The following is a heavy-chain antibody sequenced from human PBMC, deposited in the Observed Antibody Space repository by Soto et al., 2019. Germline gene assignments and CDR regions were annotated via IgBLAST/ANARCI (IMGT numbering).Heavy chain of an antibody. D-gene: IGHD6-6*01. V-gene: IGHV4-59*01. Sequence: SETLSLTCTVSGGSISSYYWSWIRQPPGKGLEWIGYIYYSGSTNYNPSLKSRVTISVDTSKNQFSLKLSSVTAADTAVYYCARQAARPGWFDPWGQGNLVTVSS. CDR3: ARQAARPGWFDP. J-gene: IGHJ5*02. CDR1: GGSISSYY. CDR2: IYYSGST.